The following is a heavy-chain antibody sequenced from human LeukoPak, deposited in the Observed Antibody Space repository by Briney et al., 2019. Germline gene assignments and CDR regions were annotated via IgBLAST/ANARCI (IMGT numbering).Heavy chain of an antibody. CDR1: GYIFTGYY. CDR2: INPNSGGT. CDR3: ARVGGRGVTNWFDP. J-gene: IGHJ5*02. V-gene: IGHV1-2*02. Sequence: ASVKVSCKASGYIFTGYYMHWVRQAPGQGLEWMGWINPNSGGTNYAQKFQGRVTMTRDTSISTAYMELSRLRSDDTAVYYCARVGGRGVTNWFDPWGQGTLVTVSS. D-gene: IGHD3-10*01.